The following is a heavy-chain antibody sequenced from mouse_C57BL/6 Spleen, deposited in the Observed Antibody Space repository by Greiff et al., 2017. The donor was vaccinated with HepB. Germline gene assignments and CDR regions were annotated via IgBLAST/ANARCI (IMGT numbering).Heavy chain of an antibody. J-gene: IGHJ2*01. V-gene: IGHV1-52*01. Sequence: VQLQQPGAELVRPGSSVKLSCKASGYTFTSYWMHWVKQRPIQGLEWIGNIDPSDSETHYNQKFKDKATLTVDKSSSTAYMQLSSLTSEDSAVYYCGSGLTGTWYFDYWGQGTTLTVSS. CDR1: GYTFTSYW. CDR3: GSGLTGTWYFDY. CDR2: IDPSDSET. D-gene: IGHD4-1*01.